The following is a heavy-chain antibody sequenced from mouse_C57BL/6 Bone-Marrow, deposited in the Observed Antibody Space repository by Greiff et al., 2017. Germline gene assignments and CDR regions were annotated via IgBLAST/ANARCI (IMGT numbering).Heavy chain of an antibody. CDR3: ARSYGKRWYFDV. CDR2: IYPRSGNT. D-gene: IGHD2-1*01. Sequence: QVQLKESGAELARPGASVKLSCKASGYTFTSYGISWVKQRTGQGLEWIGEIYPRSGNTYYNEKFKGKATLTADKSSSTAYMELRSLTSEDSAVYFCARSYGKRWYFDVWGTGTTVTVSS. V-gene: IGHV1-81*01. J-gene: IGHJ1*03. CDR1: GYTFTSYG.